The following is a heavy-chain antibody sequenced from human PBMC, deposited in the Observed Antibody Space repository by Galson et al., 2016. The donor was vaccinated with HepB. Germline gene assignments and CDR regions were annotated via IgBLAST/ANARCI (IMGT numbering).Heavy chain of an antibody. Sequence: SETLSLTCAVSGVSMTKNNFYWGWFRRPPGKGLEWIGSLYYTGNIYYNPSLKSRVSMSIDTSKNQFSLKMTSVIAADTATYLCAMSSTNDFWSGFYGGGYFDPWGQGTLVTVSS. CDR2: LYYTGNI. CDR1: GVSMTKNNFY. CDR3: AMSSTNDFWSGFYGGGYFDP. V-gene: IGHV4-39*07. J-gene: IGHJ5*02. D-gene: IGHD3-3*01.